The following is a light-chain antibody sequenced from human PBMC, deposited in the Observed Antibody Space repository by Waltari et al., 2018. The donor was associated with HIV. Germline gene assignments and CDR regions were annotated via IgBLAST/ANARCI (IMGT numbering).Light chain of an antibody. Sequence: QSVLTQPPSVSGAPRQRVTISCTGSSSNIGTGYDVHWYQQLPGTAPKLLIYGNNNRPSGVPDRFSGSKSGTSASLAVTGLQAEDEADYYCQSYDSSLSGYVFGTGTKVTVL. CDR3: QSYDSSLSGYV. CDR1: SSNIGTGYD. CDR2: GNN. J-gene: IGLJ1*01. V-gene: IGLV1-40*01.